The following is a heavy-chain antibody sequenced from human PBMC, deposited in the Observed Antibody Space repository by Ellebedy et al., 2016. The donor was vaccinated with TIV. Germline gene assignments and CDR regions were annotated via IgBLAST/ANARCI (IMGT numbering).Heavy chain of an antibody. CDR2: VYYSGSP. V-gene: IGHV4-39*02. CDR1: GGSVSSTRYY. J-gene: IGHJ4*02. Sequence: MPSETLSLTCSVSGGSVSSTRYYWAWIRQPPGKGLEYIGSVYYSGSPYYNPSFKSRVTLSADTSKNHFSLNLTSVTAADTAVYHCARIDSWQPIDDWGQGILVTVSS. D-gene: IGHD3-9*01. CDR3: ARIDSWQPIDD.